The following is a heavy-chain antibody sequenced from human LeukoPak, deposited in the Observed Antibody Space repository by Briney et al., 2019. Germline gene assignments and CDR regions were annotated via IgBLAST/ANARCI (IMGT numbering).Heavy chain of an antibody. V-gene: IGHV4-38-2*01. Sequence: SETLSLTCAVAGYSISSGYYWGWIRQPPGKGLEWIGSIYHSGSTYYNPSLKSRVTISVDTSKNQFSLKLSSVTAADTAVYYCARVRNNWNYFSARNNWFDPWGQGTLVTVSS. D-gene: IGHD1-7*01. CDR1: GYSISSGYY. J-gene: IGHJ5*02. CDR3: ARVRNNWNYFSARNNWFDP. CDR2: IYHSGST.